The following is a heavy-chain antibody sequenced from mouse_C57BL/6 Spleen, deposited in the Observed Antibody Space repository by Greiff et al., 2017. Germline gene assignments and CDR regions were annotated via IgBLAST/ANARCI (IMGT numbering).Heavy chain of an antibody. CDR1: EYEFPSHD. CDR3: ARHPLIVTTGGYFDY. J-gene: IGHJ2*01. Sequence: EVHLVESGGGLVQPGESLKLSCESNEYEFPSHDMSWVRKTPEKRLELVAAINSDGGSTYYPDTMERRFIISRDNTKKTLYLQMSSLRSEDTALYYCARHPLIVTTGGYFDYWGQGTTLTVSS. D-gene: IGHD2-5*01. CDR2: INSDGGST. V-gene: IGHV5-2*01.